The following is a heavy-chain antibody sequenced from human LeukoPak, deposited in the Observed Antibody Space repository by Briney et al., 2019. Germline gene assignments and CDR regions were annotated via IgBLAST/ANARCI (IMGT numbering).Heavy chain of an antibody. CDR1: GGXISSSNC. V-gene: IGHV4-4*02. Sequence: SETLSLTCAVSGGXISSSNCWSWVRQPPGKGLEWIGEIYHSGNTNYNPSLKSRVTISVDTSKNQFSLKLSSVTAADTAVYYCAHLAYCGGDCHFDYWGQGTLVTVSS. CDR3: AHLAYCGGDCHFDY. CDR2: IYHSGNT. D-gene: IGHD2-21*02. J-gene: IGHJ4*02.